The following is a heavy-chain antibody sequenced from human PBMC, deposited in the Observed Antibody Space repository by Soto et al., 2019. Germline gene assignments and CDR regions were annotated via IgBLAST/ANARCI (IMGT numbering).Heavy chain of an antibody. CDR3: ARDLYYYGSVSYYWYFDL. CDR1: GFTVSSNY. Sequence: EVQLVESGGGLVQPGGSLRLSCAASGFTVSSNYMSWVRQAPGKGLEWVSVIYSGGSTYYADSVKGRFTISRDNSKNTLYLQMNSLRAEDTAVYYCARDLYYYGSVSYYWYFDLWGRGTLVTVSS. J-gene: IGHJ2*01. CDR2: IYSGGST. D-gene: IGHD3-10*01. V-gene: IGHV3-66*01.